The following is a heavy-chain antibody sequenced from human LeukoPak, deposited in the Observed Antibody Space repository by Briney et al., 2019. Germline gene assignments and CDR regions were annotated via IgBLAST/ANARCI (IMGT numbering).Heavy chain of an antibody. CDR2: IKYEGGEK. D-gene: IGHD3-10*01. Sequence: GGSLRLSCAASGFTFSTYWMGWVRQAPGKGLEWVANIKYEGGEKYYVDSVKGRFTISRDNAKNSLYLQMNSLRAEDMAVYYCARPSYNSGSYFDYWGQGILVTVSS. CDR1: GFTFSTYW. CDR3: ARPSYNSGSYFDY. V-gene: IGHV3-7*04. J-gene: IGHJ4*02.